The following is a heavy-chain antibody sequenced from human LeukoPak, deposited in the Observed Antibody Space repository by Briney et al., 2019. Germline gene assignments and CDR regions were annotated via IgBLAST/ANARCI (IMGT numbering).Heavy chain of an antibody. Sequence: ASVKVSCEASGYTFTDYYMHWVRQAPGQGLEWMGWFNPKSGGTKYAQEFQGRVTMTWDTSSNTAYMELSRLSSEDTAVYYFTREETGITCPGANWGQGTLVTVSS. D-gene: IGHD1-14*01. CDR3: TREETGITCPGAN. CDR2: FNPKSGGT. V-gene: IGHV1-2*02. CDR1: GYTFTDYY. J-gene: IGHJ4*02.